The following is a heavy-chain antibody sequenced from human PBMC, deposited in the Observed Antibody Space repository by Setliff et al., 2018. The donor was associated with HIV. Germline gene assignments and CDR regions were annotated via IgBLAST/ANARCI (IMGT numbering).Heavy chain of an antibody. D-gene: IGHD1-1*01. CDR3: ARNSQKGIQPLLLAS. J-gene: IGHJ4*02. Sequence: SETLSLTCTVSGGPITTSTYYWGWIRQPPGKGLEYIGNIYQSGTTYYNSSLSSRVTMSLDTSKNQFYLMLDSVTAADTAVYYCARNSQKGIQPLLLASWGPGTLVTVSS. CDR1: GGPITTSTYY. CDR2: IYQSGTT. V-gene: IGHV4-39*07.